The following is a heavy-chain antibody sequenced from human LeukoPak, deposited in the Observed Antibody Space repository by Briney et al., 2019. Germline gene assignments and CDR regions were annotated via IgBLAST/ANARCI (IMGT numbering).Heavy chain of an antibody. D-gene: IGHD3-16*01. V-gene: IGHV3-53*01. Sequence: GGSLRLSCAASGFTISGHYMSWVRQAPGKGLEWLSVFFSGGSTHYADSVKGRFTISRDDSKNTLFLQMNSLRADDTAMYYCARDGGRMDAFDVWGQGTMVTVSS. J-gene: IGHJ3*01. CDR3: ARDGGRMDAFDV. CDR1: GFTISGHY. CDR2: FFSGGST.